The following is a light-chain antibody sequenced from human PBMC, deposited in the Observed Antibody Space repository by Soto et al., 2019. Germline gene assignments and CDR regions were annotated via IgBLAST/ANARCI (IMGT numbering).Light chain of an antibody. CDR3: QHYGSSTMYT. J-gene: IGKJ2*01. V-gene: IGKV3-20*01. Sequence: IVLTQSPGTLPLSPGERATLSCRASQSVTSSSLGWYQQKFGQAPRLLIYGASSRATGIPDRFSGSGSGTDFTLTISRLEPEDFAVYYCQHYGSSTMYTFGQGTKLEIK. CDR1: QSVTSSS. CDR2: GAS.